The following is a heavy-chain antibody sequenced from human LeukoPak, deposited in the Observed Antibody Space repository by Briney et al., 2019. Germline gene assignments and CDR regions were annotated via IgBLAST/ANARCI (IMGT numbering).Heavy chain of an antibody. V-gene: IGHV3-9*01. Sequence: GGSLTLSCAASGWNVEDYSLRWVRLPPGKGLEWVSGITWDSNTIDYAASVKGRFTISRDNAQNSLTLHMHGLRLEDTALYFCASKRVWGQGTLVTVSS. CDR3: ASKRV. CDR1: GWNVEDYS. J-gene: IGHJ4*02. CDR2: ITWDSNTI.